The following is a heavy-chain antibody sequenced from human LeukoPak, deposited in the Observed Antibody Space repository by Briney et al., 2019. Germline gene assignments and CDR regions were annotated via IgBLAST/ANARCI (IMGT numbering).Heavy chain of an antibody. D-gene: IGHD5-18*01. Sequence: GASVKVSCKASGYTFTSYAMNWVRQAPGQGLEWMGWINTNTGNPTYAQGFTGRFVFSLDTSVSTAYLQISSLKAEDTAVYYCARAGVDTAMADYYYYYMDVWGKGTTVTVSS. V-gene: IGHV7-4-1*02. CDR2: INTNTGNP. CDR1: GYTFTSYA. J-gene: IGHJ6*03. CDR3: ARAGVDTAMADYYYYYMDV.